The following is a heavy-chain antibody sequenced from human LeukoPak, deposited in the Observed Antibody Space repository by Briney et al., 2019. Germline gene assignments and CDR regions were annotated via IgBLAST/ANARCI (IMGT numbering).Heavy chain of an antibody. Sequence: GASVKVSCKASGYTSTYCSLHWLQQAPGQGLERMRWITLYNGNTNYAKKFQGRVTITRDMSLRTAYIELSSLRSEDSAVYYWARYGDTAMGRGYWGQGTLVTVSS. J-gene: IGHJ4*02. CDR1: GYTSTYCS. CDR3: ARYGDTAMGRGY. CDR2: ITLYNGNT. V-gene: IGHV1-68*01. D-gene: IGHD5-18*01.